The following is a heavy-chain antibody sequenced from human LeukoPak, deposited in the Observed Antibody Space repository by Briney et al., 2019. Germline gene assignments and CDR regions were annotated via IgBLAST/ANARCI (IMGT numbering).Heavy chain of an antibody. Sequence: GGSLRLSCEASGFTFSSYAMSWVRQAPGKGLEWVSVIYSGGSTYYADSVKGRFTISRDNSKNTLYLQMNSLRAEDTAVYYCASFRVSTGDYWGQGTPVTVSS. V-gene: IGHV3-53*01. J-gene: IGHJ4*02. CDR3: ASFRVSTGDY. D-gene: IGHD4-17*01. CDR1: GFTFSSYA. CDR2: IYSGGST.